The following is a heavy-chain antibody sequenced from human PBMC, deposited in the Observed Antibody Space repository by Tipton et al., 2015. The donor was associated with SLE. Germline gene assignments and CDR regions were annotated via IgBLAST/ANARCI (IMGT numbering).Heavy chain of an antibody. CDR1: GGSISSYY. V-gene: IGHV4-59*12. J-gene: IGHJ3*02. CDR3: ASYGGSSWGDAFDI. D-gene: IGHD6-13*01. CDR2: IYYSGST. Sequence: TLSLTCTVSGGSISSYYWSWIRQPPGKGLEWIGYIYYSGSTYYNPSLKSRVTISVDTSKNQFSLKLSSVTAADTAVYYCASYGGSSWGDAFDIWGQGTMVTVSS.